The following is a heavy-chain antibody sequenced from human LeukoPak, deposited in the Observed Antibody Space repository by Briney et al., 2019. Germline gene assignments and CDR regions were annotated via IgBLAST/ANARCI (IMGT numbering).Heavy chain of an antibody. V-gene: IGHV4-31*03. Sequence: SQTLSLTCTVSGGSISSGGYYWSWIRQHPGKGLEWIGYIYHSGSTYYNPSLKSRVTISVDTSKNQFSLKLSSVTAADTAVYYCAREGRPITIFGVDPMDVWGQGTTVTVSS. CDR2: IYHSGST. D-gene: IGHD3-3*01. CDR1: GGSISSGGYY. CDR3: AREGRPITIFGVDPMDV. J-gene: IGHJ6*02.